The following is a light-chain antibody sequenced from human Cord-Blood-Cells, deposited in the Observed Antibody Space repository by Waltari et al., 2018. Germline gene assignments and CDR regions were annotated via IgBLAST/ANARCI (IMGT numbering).Light chain of an antibody. CDR3: CSYAGSSTLV. V-gene: IGLV2-23*02. CDR2: EVS. J-gene: IGLJ2*01. Sequence: QSALTQPASVPGSPGQSLTTSCTGTSSDVGGYTLVSWYQQHPGKAPKLMIYEVSKRPSGVSNRFSGSKSGNTASLTISGLQAEDEADYYCCSYAGSSTLVFGGGTKLTVL. CDR1: SSDVGGYTL.